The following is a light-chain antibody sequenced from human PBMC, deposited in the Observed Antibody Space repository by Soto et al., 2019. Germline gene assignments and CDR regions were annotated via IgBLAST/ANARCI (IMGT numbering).Light chain of an antibody. CDR3: QQRSNWPPT. J-gene: IGKJ4*01. V-gene: IGKV3-11*01. CDR2: DAS. Sequence: EIVLTQSPGTLSLSPGERATLSCRASQSVSSSYVAWFHQKPGQAPRLLIYDASNRATGIPAKFSGSGSGTDFTLTISTLEPEDFAVYYCQQRSNWPPTFGGGTKVDIK. CDR1: QSVSSSY.